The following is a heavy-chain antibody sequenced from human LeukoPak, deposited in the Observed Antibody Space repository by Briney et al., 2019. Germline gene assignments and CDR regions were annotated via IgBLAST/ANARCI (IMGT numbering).Heavy chain of an antibody. CDR1: GASISAFH. CDR3: ARKDGDY. Sequence: SETLSLTCTASGASISAFHWTWLRQPAGKGLEWIGLIYSSGSTLFNPSLKSRVAMSVDLTKNQLSLKLTSVTAADTAMYYCARKDGDYWGRGTLVTVSS. V-gene: IGHV4-4*07. CDR2: IYSSGST. J-gene: IGHJ4*02.